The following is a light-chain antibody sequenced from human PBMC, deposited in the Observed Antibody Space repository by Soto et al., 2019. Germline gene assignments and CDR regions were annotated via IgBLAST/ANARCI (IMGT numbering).Light chain of an antibody. CDR3: QYYGSSPSANFV. J-gene: IGLJ1*01. CDR1: SSNIAAGYD. CDR2: GND. Sequence: QSVLTQPPSVSGAPGQRVTISCTGSSSNIAAGYDVHWYQQLPGKAPKLLIYGNDNRPSGVPERFSGSKSGTSASLAITGLRADDEADDDCQYYGSSPSANFVFGAGTKVTVL. V-gene: IGLV1-40*01.